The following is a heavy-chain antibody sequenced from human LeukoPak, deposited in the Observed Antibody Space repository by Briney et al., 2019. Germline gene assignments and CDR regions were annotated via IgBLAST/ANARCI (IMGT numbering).Heavy chain of an antibody. V-gene: IGHV3-23*01. J-gene: IGHJ4*02. D-gene: IGHD2-15*01. Sequence: GGSLRLSCAASGFTFSSSAMSWVRQAPGKGLEWVSAISNNGGYTYYADSVQGRFAISRDNSKSTLCLQMNSLRAEDTAVYYFAKQLGYCSDGSCYFPYWGQGTLVTVSS. CDR3: AKQLGYCSDGSCYFPY. CDR2: ISNNGGYT. CDR1: GFTFSSSA.